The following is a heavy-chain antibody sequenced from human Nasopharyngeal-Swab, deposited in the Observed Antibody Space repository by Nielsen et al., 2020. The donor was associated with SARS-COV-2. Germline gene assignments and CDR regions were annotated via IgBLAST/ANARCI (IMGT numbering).Heavy chain of an antibody. CDR2: IYHSGST. CDR1: GGSISSGGYS. J-gene: IGHJ4*02. V-gene: IGHV4-30-2*01. D-gene: IGHD3-22*01. CDR3: ARDDSNGYFFDY. Sequence: LRPSCAVSGGSISSGGYSWSWIRQPPGKGLEWIGYIYHSGSTYYNPSLKSRVTISVDRSKNQFSLKLSSVTAADTAVYYCARDDSNGYFFDYWGQGTLVTVSS.